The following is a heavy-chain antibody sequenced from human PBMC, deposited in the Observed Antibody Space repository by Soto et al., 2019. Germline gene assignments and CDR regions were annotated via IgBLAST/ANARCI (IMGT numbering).Heavy chain of an antibody. V-gene: IGHV1-24*01. CDR2: FDPEDGET. J-gene: IGHJ2*01. D-gene: IGHD3-3*02. CDR3: ATDREIIFFFHAEGGIRDLYTVSAFLLKRSSDL. Sequence: KVAWDTLIDLCIRRVLQTNGKGLEWMGGFDPEDGETIYAQKFQGRVTMTEDTSTDTAYMELSSLRSEDTAVYYCATDREIIFFFHAEGGIRDLYTVSAFLLKRSSDL. CDR1: WDTLIDLC.